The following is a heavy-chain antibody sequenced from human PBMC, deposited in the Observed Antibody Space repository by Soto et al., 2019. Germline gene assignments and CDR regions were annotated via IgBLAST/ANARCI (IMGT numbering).Heavy chain of an antibody. CDR1: GYTFNNYG. V-gene: IGHV1-18*01. D-gene: IGHD3-10*01. Sequence: ASVKVPCKASGYTFNNYGITWVRQAPGQGLEWLGWISVYNGNKNYAKKVQGRVSMTADTSTSTAHMELRSLQSDDTAVYFCARVDITLIRGLKVDCYSMAVWGQGTRVTFSS. J-gene: IGHJ6*02. CDR3: ARVDITLIRGLKVDCYSMAV. CDR2: ISVYNGNK.